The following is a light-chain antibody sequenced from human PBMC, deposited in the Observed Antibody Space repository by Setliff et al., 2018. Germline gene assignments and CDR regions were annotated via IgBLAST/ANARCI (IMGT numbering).Light chain of an antibody. CDR1: SSDVGSYDL. V-gene: IGLV2-14*03. Sequence: QSALTQPASVSGSPGQSITISCSGTSSDVGSYDLVSWYQQHPGKAPKLIIYGVSDRPSGVSSRFSGSKSGNTAYLTISGLQTEDEAECYCNAYASDTTYVFGSGTKGTVL. CDR3: NAYASDTTYV. J-gene: IGLJ1*01. CDR2: GVS.